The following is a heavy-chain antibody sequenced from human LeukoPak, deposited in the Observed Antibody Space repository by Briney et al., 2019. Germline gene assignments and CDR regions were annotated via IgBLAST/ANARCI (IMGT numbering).Heavy chain of an antibody. J-gene: IGHJ4*02. V-gene: IGHV3-23*01. CDR1: GFTFSSYA. Sequence: PGGSLRLSCAASGFTFSSYAMSWVRQAPGKGLEWVSAISGSGGSTYYADSVKGRFTISRDNSKNTLYLQINSLRAEDTAVYYCAKESGGYSRVSYFDYWGQGTLVTVSS. CDR3: AKESGGYSRVSYFDY. CDR2: ISGSGGST. D-gene: IGHD3-22*01.